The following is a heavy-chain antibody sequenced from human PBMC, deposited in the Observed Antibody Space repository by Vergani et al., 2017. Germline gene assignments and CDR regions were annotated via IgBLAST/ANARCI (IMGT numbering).Heavy chain of an antibody. J-gene: IGHJ4*02. D-gene: IGHD4-23*01. CDR1: GGSINSDSHY. V-gene: IGHV4-61*02. CDR2: IYNTGST. CDR3: AGVYGGNSGGFDY. Sequence: QVQLQESGPGLVKPSQTLSLTCTVSGGSINSDSHYWTWIRQPAGKGLEWLGRIYNTGSTHYNPSLKSRVTISVDTSKNHFSLKLSSVTAADTAVYYCAGVYGGNSGGFDYWGQGTLVTVSS.